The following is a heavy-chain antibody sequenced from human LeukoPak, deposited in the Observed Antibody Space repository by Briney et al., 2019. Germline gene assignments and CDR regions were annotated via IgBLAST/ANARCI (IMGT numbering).Heavy chain of an antibody. CDR3: ARRIVGTGWGRENWLDT. CDR1: GDSSINYL. V-gene: IGHV4-59*08. CDR2: TYYNGNT. Sequence: SETLSLTCTVSGDSSINYLWNWIRQPPGTGLEWIGYTYYNGNTNSNPSLRSRVSMSVDTSKNQFSLKLTSMTAADTAIYYCARRIVGTGWGRENWLDTWGEETLVTVSS. D-gene: IGHD3/OR15-3a*01. J-gene: IGHJ5*02.